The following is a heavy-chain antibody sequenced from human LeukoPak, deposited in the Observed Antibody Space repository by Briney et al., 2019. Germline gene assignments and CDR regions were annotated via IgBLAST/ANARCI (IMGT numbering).Heavy chain of an antibody. CDR1: GGSFSGYY. V-gene: IGHV4-59*01. CDR3: ARTTEGGYTYDYFYYYYMDV. D-gene: IGHD5-18*01. Sequence: SETLSLTCAVYGGSFSGYYWSWIRQPPGKGLEWVGYIYYSGSTNYNPSLKSRVTISVDTSKNKFSLKLSSVTAADTAVYYCARTTEGGYTYDYFYYYYMDVWGKGTTVTISS. J-gene: IGHJ6*03. CDR2: IYYSGST.